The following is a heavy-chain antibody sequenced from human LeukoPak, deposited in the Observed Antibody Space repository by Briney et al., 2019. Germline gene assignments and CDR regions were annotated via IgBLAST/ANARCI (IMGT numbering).Heavy chain of an antibody. J-gene: IGHJ4*02. CDR3: ARLGGYYDPPGY. CDR1: GGSISSSTYY. Sequence: SETLSLTCTVSGGSISSSTYYWAWIRQPPGKGLEWIATIHHSGSTYYKPSLRSGVTISVDTSRNQFPLKLSSVTVADTAVYYCARLGGYYDPPGYWGQGTLVTVSS. D-gene: IGHD3-22*01. V-gene: IGHV4-39*01. CDR2: IHHSGST.